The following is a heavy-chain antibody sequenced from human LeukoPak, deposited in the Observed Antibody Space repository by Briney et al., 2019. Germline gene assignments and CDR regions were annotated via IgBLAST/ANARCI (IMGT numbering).Heavy chain of an antibody. CDR2: ISSGSSTI. J-gene: IGHJ4*02. CDR3: AKAGPYYFDY. V-gene: IGHV3-48*01. Sequence: TGGSLRLSCAASGFTFSSYNMNWVRQAPGKGLEWVSYISSGSSTIYYADSVKGRFTISRDNSKNTLYLQMDSLRAEDTAVYYCAKAGPYYFDYWGQGTLVTVSS. CDR1: GFTFSSYN. D-gene: IGHD2-21*01.